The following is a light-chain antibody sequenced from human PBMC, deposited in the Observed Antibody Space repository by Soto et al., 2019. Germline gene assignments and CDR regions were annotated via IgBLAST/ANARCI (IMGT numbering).Light chain of an antibody. V-gene: IGKV1-33*01. CDR3: QKYDTLRVT. Sequence: DIQMTQSPSSLSASVGDRVTITCQESQDITNYLNWYQQKPGKAPNLLIHDASHWETGVTSRFSGSVSGTHFTFSISCLQPEEIATYYCQKYDTLRVTFGPGTNVDIK. CDR1: QDITNY. J-gene: IGKJ3*01. CDR2: DAS.